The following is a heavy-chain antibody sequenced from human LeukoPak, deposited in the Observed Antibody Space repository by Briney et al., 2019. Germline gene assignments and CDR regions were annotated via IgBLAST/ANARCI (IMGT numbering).Heavy chain of an antibody. J-gene: IGHJ4*02. CDR2: IKQDGSEK. CDR3: ARAKSLFDS. D-gene: IGHD3-10*01. V-gene: IGHV3-7*03. Sequence: PGRSLRLSCAASGFTFGSYWMSWVRQAPGKGLEWVANIKQDGSEKYYVDSVKGRFTISRDNAKNSLYLQMNSLRAEDTAVYYCARAKSLFDSWGQGTLVTVSS. CDR1: GFTFGSYW.